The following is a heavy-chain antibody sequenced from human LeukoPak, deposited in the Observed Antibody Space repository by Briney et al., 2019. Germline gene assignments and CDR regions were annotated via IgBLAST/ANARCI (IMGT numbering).Heavy chain of an antibody. CDR1: GYTFTSYG. CDR2: IYPGDSDT. CDR3: ARQGPIAAAGSDY. D-gene: IGHD6-13*01. Sequence: KVSCKASGYTFTSYGISWVRQMPGKGLEWMGIIYPGDSDTRYSPSFQGQVTISADKSISTAYLQWSSLKASDTAMYYCARQGPIAAAGSDYWGQGTLVTVSS. J-gene: IGHJ4*02. V-gene: IGHV5-51*01.